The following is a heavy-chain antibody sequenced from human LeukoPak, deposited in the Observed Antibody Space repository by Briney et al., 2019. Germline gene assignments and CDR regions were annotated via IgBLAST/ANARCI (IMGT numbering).Heavy chain of an antibody. J-gene: IGHJ6*03. D-gene: IGHD2-15*01. CDR3: AKGETGYSPYYMDV. CDR1: GFPFDDYA. V-gene: IGHV3-43D*03. CDR2: ITWDGGSA. Sequence: PGGSLILSCAASGFPFDDYAMHWVRQSPEKGLDWVSLITWDGGSAYYADSVKGRFTISRDNSKDFLYLQMNSLRAEDTALYYCAKGETGYSPYYMDVWGKGTTVTVSS.